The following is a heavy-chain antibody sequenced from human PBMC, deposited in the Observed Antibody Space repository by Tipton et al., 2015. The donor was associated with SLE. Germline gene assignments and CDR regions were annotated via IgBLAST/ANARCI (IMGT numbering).Heavy chain of an antibody. D-gene: IGHD2-2*01. V-gene: IGHV3-74*01. CDR3: ARDIVVVPATFDS. J-gene: IGHJ4*02. CDR1: GFTFSGFW. CDR2: INSDGSDT. Sequence: SLRLSCAASGFTFSGFWMHWVRQAPGKGLVWVSRINSDGSDTFYADSVKGRFTISRDNAKNSLYLQMSSLRAEDTAVYYCARDIVVVPATFDSWGQGTLVTVSS.